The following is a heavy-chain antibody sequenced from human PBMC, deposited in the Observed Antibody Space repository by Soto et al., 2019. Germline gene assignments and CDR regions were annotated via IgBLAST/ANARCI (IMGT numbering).Heavy chain of an antibody. J-gene: IGHJ5*02. V-gene: IGHV1-58*02. CDR1: GFTFASSA. Sequence: SVKVSCKASGFTFASSAIQWVRQARGHRLEWIGWIVVGTGNTNYAQKFQGRVTMTTDTSTSTAYMELRSLRSDDTAVYYCARGFRVAATRWWFDPWGQGTLVTVSS. D-gene: IGHD2-15*01. CDR2: IVVGTGNT. CDR3: ARGFRVAATRWWFDP.